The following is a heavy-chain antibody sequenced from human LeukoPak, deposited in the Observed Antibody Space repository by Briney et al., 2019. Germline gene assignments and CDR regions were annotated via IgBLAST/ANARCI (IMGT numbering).Heavy chain of an antibody. CDR3: ARSPWNSYDY. V-gene: IGHV5-51*01. D-gene: IGHD5-12*01. Sequence: GGSLEISLKGSGYTFTSYWIGWVRQMPGKGLEWMGIVHPGDSDTRYSPSFEGQVTISVDKSISTAYLQWSSLKASDTAIYYCARSPWNSYDYWGQGTLVTVSS. CDR1: GYTFTSYW. CDR2: VHPGDSDT. J-gene: IGHJ4*02.